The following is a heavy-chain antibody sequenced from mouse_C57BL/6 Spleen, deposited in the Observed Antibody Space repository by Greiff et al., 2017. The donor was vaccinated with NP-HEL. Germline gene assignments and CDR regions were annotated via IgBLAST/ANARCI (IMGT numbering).Heavy chain of an antibody. CDR2: ISSGGDYI. J-gene: IGHJ3*01. Sequence: DVMLVESGEGLVKPGGSLKLSCAASGFTFSSYAMSWVRQTPEKRLEWVAYISSGGDYIYYADTVKGRFTISRDNARNTLYLQMSSLKSEDTAMYYCTSTTAPAWFAYWGQGTLVTVSA. CDR3: TSTTAPAWFAY. CDR1: GFTFSSYA. D-gene: IGHD1-2*01. V-gene: IGHV5-9-1*02.